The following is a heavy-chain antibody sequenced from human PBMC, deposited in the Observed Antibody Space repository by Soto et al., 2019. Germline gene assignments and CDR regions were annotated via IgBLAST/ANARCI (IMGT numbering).Heavy chain of an antibody. D-gene: IGHD1-26*01. CDR3: ARRYGGNFDY. CDR2: FYYSGRT. Sequence: PSETLSLTCTVSSGSITSYYWSWIRQPPGKGLEWIGYFYYSGRTNYNPSLKSRVTISVDTSKNQFSLKLSSVTAADTAVYYCARRYGGNFDYWGQGTLVTVSS. CDR1: SGSITSYY. V-gene: IGHV4-59*01. J-gene: IGHJ4*02.